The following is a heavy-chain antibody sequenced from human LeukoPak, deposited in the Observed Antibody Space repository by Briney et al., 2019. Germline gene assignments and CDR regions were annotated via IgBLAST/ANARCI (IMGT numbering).Heavy chain of an antibody. D-gene: IGHD6-6*01. V-gene: IGHV1-46*01. Sequence: ASVKVSCKASGYTFTSYYMHWVRQAPGQGLEWMGIINPGGGSTSYAQKFQGRVTMTRDTSTSTVYMELSSLRSEDTAVYYCARSLYGYGSSPYEYFQHWGQGTLVTVSS. CDR3: ARSLYGYGSSPYEYFQH. CDR1: GYTFTSYY. J-gene: IGHJ1*01. CDR2: INPGGGST.